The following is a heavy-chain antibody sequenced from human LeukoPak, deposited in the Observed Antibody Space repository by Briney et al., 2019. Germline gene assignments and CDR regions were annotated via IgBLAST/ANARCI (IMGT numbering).Heavy chain of an antibody. CDR3: AKLRLVRNAFDI. D-gene: IGHD6-6*01. Sequence: GGSLRLSCAASGFTYSSYAMSWLRPPPGKGLVWFSAICCCGGSPYYAHSVKGRFTIYKDNSTTTLDLQMNGLRADDRAVYFVAKLRLVRNAFDILGQGTMVTVSS. J-gene: IGHJ3*02. CDR2: ICCCGGSP. V-gene: IGHV3-23*01. CDR1: GFTYSSYA.